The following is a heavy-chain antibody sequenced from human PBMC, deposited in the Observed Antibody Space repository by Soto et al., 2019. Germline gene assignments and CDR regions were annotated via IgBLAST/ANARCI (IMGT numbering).Heavy chain of an antibody. V-gene: IGHV4-4*07. J-gene: IGHJ4*02. CDR1: GFSVSAYY. Sequence: SETLSLTCTVSGFSVSAYYWSWVRQPAGKGLEWVGHIYSMGTINYNPSLKSRVSMSIDTSKNQFSLNLRSVTAADTAIYYCARRLDNWGQGTLVTVSS. CDR3: ARRLDN. CDR2: IYSMGTI.